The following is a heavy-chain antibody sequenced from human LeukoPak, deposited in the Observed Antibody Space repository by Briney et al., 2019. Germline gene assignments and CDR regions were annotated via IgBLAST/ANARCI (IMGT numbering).Heavy chain of an antibody. J-gene: IGHJ5*02. CDR2: IIPIFGTA. V-gene: IGHV1-69*05. CDR3: ACSWSRPYNWFDP. CDR1: GGTFSSYA. Sequence: GASVKVSRKASGGTFSSYAISWVRQAPGQGLEWMGGIIPIFGTANYAQKFQGRVTITTDESTRTAYMELSSLRSEDTAVYYCACSWSRPYNWFDPWGQGTLVTVSS. D-gene: IGHD6-13*01.